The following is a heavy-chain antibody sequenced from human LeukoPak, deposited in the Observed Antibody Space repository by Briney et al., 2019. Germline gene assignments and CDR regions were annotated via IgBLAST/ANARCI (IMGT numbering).Heavy chain of an antibody. D-gene: IGHD1-7*01. V-gene: IGHV4-34*01. CDR2: INHSGST. Sequence: XAXXXXSXSGYXWSWIRQPPXKGLEWIGEINHSGSTNYNPSLKSGVTISVDTSKNQFSLKLSSVTAADTAVYYCARESMELRHYFDYWGQGTLVTVSS. CDR1: XXSXSGYX. J-gene: IGHJ4*02. CDR3: ARESMELRHYFDY.